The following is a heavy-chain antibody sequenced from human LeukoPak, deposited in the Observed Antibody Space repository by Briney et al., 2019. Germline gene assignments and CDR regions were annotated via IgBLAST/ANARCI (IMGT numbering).Heavy chain of an antibody. J-gene: IGHJ5*02. CDR1: GGTFTSYA. V-gene: IGHV1-69*05. CDR3: ARDRANLHWFDP. Sequence: ASVKVSCKASGGTFTSYAISWVRQAPGQGLGWMGRIIPSFGTANYAQKFQGRVTITTDESTSTAYMELSSLRSEDTAVYYCARDRANLHWFDPWGQGTLVTVSS. CDR2: IIPSFGTA. D-gene: IGHD4/OR15-4a*01.